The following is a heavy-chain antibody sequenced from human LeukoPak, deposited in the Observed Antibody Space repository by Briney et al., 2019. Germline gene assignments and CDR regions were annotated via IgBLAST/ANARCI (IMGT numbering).Heavy chain of an antibody. Sequence: ASVKVSCKASGYTFTGYYMHWVRQAPGQGLEWMGWMNPNSGNTGYAQKFQGRVTITADKSTSTAYMELSSLKSEDTAVYYCARSIICGGDCYSTNFDYWGQGTLVTVSS. J-gene: IGHJ4*02. CDR3: ARSIICGGDCYSTNFDY. V-gene: IGHV1-8*03. CDR2: MNPNSGNT. CDR1: GYTFTGYY. D-gene: IGHD2-21*02.